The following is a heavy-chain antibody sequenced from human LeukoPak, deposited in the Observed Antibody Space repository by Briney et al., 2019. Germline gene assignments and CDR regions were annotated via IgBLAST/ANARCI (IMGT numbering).Heavy chain of an antibody. CDR1: GYTFTGYY. CDR2: INPNSGGT. CDR3: ARGHIAADGYYYYYYMDV. Sequence: ASVKVSCKASGYTFTGYYMHWVRQAPGQGLEWMGRINPNSGGTNYAQKFQGRVTMTRDTSISTAYMELSRMRSDDTAVYYCARGHIAADGYYYYYYMDVWGKGTTVTVSS. D-gene: IGHD6-13*01. J-gene: IGHJ6*03. V-gene: IGHV1-2*06.